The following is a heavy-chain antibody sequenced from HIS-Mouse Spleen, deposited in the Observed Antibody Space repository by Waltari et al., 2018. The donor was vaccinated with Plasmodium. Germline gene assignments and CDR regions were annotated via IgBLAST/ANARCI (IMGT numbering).Heavy chain of an antibody. CDR3: ASLPRVEEVTTPFYYYYYGMDV. V-gene: IGHV4-39*01. J-gene: IGHJ6*02. CDR1: GGPISSSSHY. D-gene: IGHD4-4*01. CDR2: IYYSGIT. Sequence: QLQLQESGPGLVKPSETLSLTGTVSGGPISSSSHYWGWTRQPPGKGLGWIGCIYYSGITYYNPSLKSRVTISVDTSKNQFSLKLSSVTAADTAVYYCASLPRVEEVTTPFYYYYYGMDVWGQGTTVTVSS.